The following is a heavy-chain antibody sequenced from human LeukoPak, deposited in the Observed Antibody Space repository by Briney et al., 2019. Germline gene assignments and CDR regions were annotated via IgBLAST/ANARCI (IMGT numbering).Heavy chain of an antibody. CDR3: TTTYHYDSSPGSFDY. CDR2: IKSKADGGIG. Sequence: PGGSLRLSCAASGFTFSNAWMNWVRQAPGKGLEWVGRIKSKADGGIGDYAEPVKGRFTFSRDDSKNTLYLLMNGLKTEDTAVYYCTTTYHYDSSPGSFDYWGQGTLVTVSS. D-gene: IGHD3-22*01. CDR1: GFTFSNAW. V-gene: IGHV3-15*01. J-gene: IGHJ4*02.